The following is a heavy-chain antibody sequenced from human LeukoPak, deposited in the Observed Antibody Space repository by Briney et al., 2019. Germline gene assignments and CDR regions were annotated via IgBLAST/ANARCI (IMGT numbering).Heavy chain of an antibody. CDR1: GASISSFY. CDR2: VYYIGST. Sequence: PSETLSLTCTVSGASISSFYWSWIRQPPGKGLEFIGYVYYIGSTNYTPSLESQVTISLDTSKNEFSLKMSSVTAADTAVYYCARVPVYYGMDVWGQGTTVTVSS. CDR3: ARVPVYYGMDV. J-gene: IGHJ6*02. V-gene: IGHV4-59*01.